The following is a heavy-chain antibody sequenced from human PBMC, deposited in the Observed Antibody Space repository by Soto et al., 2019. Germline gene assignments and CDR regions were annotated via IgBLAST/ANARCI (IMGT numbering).Heavy chain of an antibody. CDR2: IYYSGST. D-gene: IGHD1-20*01. Sequence: PSETLSLTCTVSGGSISSYYWSWIRQPPGKGLEWIGYIYYSGSTNYNPSLKSRVTISVDTSKNQFSLKLSSVTAADTAVYYCARQHLITGTESYYYYGMDVWGQGTTVTVSS. V-gene: IGHV4-59*01. CDR1: GGSISSYY. CDR3: ARQHLITGTESYYYYGMDV. J-gene: IGHJ6*02.